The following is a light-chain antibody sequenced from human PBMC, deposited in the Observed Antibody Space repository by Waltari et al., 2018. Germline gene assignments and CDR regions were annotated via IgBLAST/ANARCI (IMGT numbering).Light chain of an antibody. J-gene: IGKJ1*01. V-gene: IGKV3-11*01. CDR1: QSVSSY. CDR2: DAS. Sequence: ETVLTQSPATLSLSQGERATLSCRASQSVSSYLAWYQQKPGQAPRLRIYDASNRATGIPARFSGSGSGTDFSLTIDSLEPEDFAVYYCQQRGDWPPWTFGQGTKVEIK. CDR3: QQRGDWPPWT.